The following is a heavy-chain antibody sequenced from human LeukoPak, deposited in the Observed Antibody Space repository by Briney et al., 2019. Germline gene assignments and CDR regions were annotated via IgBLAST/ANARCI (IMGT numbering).Heavy chain of an antibody. CDR3: AKTVAGYWYFDL. Sequence: SETLSLTCAVYGGSFSGYYWSWIRQPPGKGLEWIGEINHSGSTNYNPSLKSRLTISVDTSKDQFSLKLSSVTAADTAVYYCAKTVAGYWYFDLWGRGTLVTVSS. J-gene: IGHJ2*01. CDR1: GGSFSGYY. CDR2: INHSGST. V-gene: IGHV4-34*01. D-gene: IGHD6-19*01.